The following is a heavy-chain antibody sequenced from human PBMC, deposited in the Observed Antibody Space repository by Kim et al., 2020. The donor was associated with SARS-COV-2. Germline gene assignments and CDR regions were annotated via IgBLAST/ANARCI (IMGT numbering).Heavy chain of an antibody. J-gene: IGHJ6*02. V-gene: IGHV3-13*04. D-gene: IGHD3-10*01. CDR2: IGTSGVT. CDR1: GFTFGGHD. CDR3: TKGIHLWLGVDV. Sequence: GGSLRLSCAASGFTFGGHDMHWVRQVPGKGLEWVAAIGTSGVTFYAASVKGRLITSRENGENSLLHQMDSLRVGDTATYYCTKGIHLWLGVDVWGLGTMVTVSS.